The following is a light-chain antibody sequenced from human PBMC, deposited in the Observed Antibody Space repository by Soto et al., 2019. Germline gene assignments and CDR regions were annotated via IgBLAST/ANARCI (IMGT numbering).Light chain of an antibody. CDR2: DTS. Sequence: EIVMTQSPATLSLFPGERATLSCRASQSISSYLTWYQQKPGQSPRLLIYDTSNMATGVPARFSGSGSGTDFTLTISSLEPEDFAIYYCQQRHNWPLTFGGGTKVEI. J-gene: IGKJ4*01. V-gene: IGKV3-11*01. CDR1: QSISSY. CDR3: QQRHNWPLT.